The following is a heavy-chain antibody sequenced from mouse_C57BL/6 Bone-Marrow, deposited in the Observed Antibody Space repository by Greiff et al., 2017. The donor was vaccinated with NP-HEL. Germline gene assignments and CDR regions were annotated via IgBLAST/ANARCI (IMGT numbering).Heavy chain of an antibody. Sequence: VQLQQSGAELARPGASVKLSCKASGYTFTSYGISWVKQRTGQGLEWIGEIYPRSGNTYYNEKFKGKATLTADKSSSTAYMELRSLTSEDSSVYFCARRDLTTVVDYWGQGTTLTVSS. J-gene: IGHJ2*01. CDR2: IYPRSGNT. CDR3: ARRDLTTVVDY. D-gene: IGHD1-1*01. CDR1: GYTFTSYG. V-gene: IGHV1-81*01.